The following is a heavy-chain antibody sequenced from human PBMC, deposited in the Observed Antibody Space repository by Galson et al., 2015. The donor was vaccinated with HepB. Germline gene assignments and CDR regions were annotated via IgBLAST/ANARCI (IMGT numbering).Heavy chain of an antibody. D-gene: IGHD6-13*01. V-gene: IGHV3-33*08. CDR2: IWYDGSNK. CDR3: ARYSSSWYTENHFDY. CDR1: GFTFSNAW. Sequence: SLRLSCAASGFTFSNAWMSWVRQAPGKGLEWVAVIWYDGSNKYYADSVKGRFTISRDNSKNTLYLQMNSLRAEDTAVYYFARYSSSWYTENHFDYWGQGTLVTVSS. J-gene: IGHJ4*02.